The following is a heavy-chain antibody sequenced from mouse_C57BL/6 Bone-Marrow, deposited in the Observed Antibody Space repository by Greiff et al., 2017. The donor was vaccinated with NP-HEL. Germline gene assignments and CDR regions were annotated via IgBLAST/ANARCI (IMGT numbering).Heavy chain of an antibody. J-gene: IGHJ3*01. V-gene: IGHV1-82*01. CDR3: AREGLRRGWFAY. CDR2: IYPGDGDT. CDR1: GYAFSRSW. Sequence: QVQLQQSGPELVKPGASVKISCKASGYAFSRSWMNWVKPRPGKGLEWIGRIYPGDGDTNYNGKFKGKATLTADKSSSTAYMQLSSLTSEDSAVYFCAREGLRRGWFAYWGQGPLVTVSA. D-gene: IGHD2-2*01.